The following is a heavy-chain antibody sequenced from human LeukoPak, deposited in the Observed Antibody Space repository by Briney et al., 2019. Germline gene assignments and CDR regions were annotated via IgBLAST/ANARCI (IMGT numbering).Heavy chain of an antibody. CDR3: ANSNKAARLSYYHYMDV. CDR1: GFTFSNYW. D-gene: IGHD6-6*01. Sequence: PGGSLRLSCVASGFTFSNYWMSWVRQAPGKGLEWVANIKQDGSEIYYVGSVKGRFTISRDNSKNTLYLQMNSLRAEDTAVYYCANSNKAARLSYYHYMDVWGKGTTVTVSS. J-gene: IGHJ6*03. CDR2: IKQDGSEI. V-gene: IGHV3-7*01.